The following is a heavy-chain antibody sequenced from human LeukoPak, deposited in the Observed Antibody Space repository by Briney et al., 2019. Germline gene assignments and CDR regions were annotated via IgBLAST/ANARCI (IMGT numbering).Heavy chain of an antibody. CDR2: INTNTGSP. J-gene: IGHJ6*03. D-gene: IGHD2-15*01. V-gene: IGHV7-4-1*02. Sequence: ASVKVSCKASGYTFTSYAMDWVRQAPGQGLEWMGWINTNTGSPTYAQGFTGRFVFSLDTSVSTAYLQISSLKAEDTAVYYCARAVDDYYYYYMDVWGKGTTVTVSS. CDR3: ARAVDDYYYYYMDV. CDR1: GYTFTSYA.